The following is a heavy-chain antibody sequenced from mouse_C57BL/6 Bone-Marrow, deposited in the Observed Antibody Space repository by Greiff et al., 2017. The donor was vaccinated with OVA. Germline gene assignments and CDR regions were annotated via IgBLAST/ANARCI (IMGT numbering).Heavy chain of an antibody. Sequence: EVQRVESGGGLVKPGGSLKLSCAASGFTFSSYAMSWVRQTPEKRLEWVATISDGGSYTYSPDNVKGRFTISRDNAKNNLYLQMSHLKSEDTAMYDCARDRGYWYFDVWGTGTTVTVSS. CDR2: ISDGGSYT. V-gene: IGHV5-4*01. J-gene: IGHJ1*03. CDR3: ARDRGYWYFDV. CDR1: GFTFSSYA.